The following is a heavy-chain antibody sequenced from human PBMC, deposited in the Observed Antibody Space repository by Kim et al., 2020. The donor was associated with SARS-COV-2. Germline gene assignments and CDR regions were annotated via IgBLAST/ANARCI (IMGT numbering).Heavy chain of an antibody. D-gene: IGHD3-10*01. CDR3: ARGGLLWFGELFDY. J-gene: IGHJ4*02. Sequence: SETLSHTCTVSGGSISSYYWSWIRQPPGKGLEWIGYIYYSGSTNYNPSLKSRVTISVDTSKNQFSLKLSSVTAADTAVYYCARGGLLWFGELFDYWGQGTLVTVSS. CDR2: IYYSGST. V-gene: IGHV4-59*01. CDR1: GGSISSYY.